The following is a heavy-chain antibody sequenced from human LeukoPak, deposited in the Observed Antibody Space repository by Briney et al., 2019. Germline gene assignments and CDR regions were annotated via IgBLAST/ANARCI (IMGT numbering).Heavy chain of an antibody. J-gene: IGHJ4*02. D-gene: IGHD4-17*01. CDR2: ISFEGSKK. CDR3: AKASPAYGDYED. Sequence: PGGSLSLSCAASGFTFSSYGMQWVRRAPDKGLEWVAVISFEGSKKYYADSVKGRFTISRENSKHTLYLQINSVRAEDTAVYYCAKASPAYGDYEDWGQGTLVTVSS. V-gene: IGHV3-30*18. CDR1: GFTFSSYG.